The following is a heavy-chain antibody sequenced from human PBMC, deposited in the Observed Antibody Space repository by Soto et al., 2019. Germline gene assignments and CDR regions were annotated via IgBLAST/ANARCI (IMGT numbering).Heavy chain of an antibody. CDR3: ARELGRSSRNWFDP. J-gene: IGHJ5*02. CDR1: GGSISSYY. Sequence: PSETLSLTCTVSGGSISSYYWSWIRQPPGKGLEWIGYIYYSGSTNYNPSLKSRVTISVDTSKNQFSLKLSSVTAADTAVYYCARELGRSSRNWFDPWGQGTLVTVSS. CDR2: IYYSGST. V-gene: IGHV4-59*12.